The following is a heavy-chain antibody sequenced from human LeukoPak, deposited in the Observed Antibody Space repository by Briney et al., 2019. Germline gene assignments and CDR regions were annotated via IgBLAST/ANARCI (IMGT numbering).Heavy chain of an antibody. CDR1: GYTFTGYY. Sequence: GASVTVSCKASGYTFTGYYMHWVRQAPGQGLEWMGWINPNSGGTNYAQKFQGRVTMTRDTSISTAYMELSRLRSDDTAVYYCARALVAATGWADYWGQGTLVTVSS. D-gene: IGHD6-25*01. J-gene: IGHJ4*02. V-gene: IGHV1-2*02. CDR3: ARALVAATGWADY. CDR2: INPNSGGT.